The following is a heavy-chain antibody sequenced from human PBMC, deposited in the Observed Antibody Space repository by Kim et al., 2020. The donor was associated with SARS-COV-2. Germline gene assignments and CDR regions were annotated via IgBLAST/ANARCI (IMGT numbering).Heavy chain of an antibody. D-gene: IGHD6-19*01. CDR3: AKGPGEVVAVAGLFDY. Sequence: SGKSRFTISRDNSKTTLYLQMNSLRAEDTAVYYCAKGPGEVVAVAGLFDYWGQGTLVTVSS. V-gene: IGHV3-23*01. J-gene: IGHJ4*02.